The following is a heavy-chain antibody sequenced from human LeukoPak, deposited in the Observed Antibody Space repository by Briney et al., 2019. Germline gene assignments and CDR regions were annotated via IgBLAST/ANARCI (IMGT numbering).Heavy chain of an antibody. CDR1: GFTFSSYS. CDR3: ARGNAVDTAMVIRLLFDY. V-gene: IGHV3-21*01. D-gene: IGHD5-18*01. Sequence: PGESLRLSCAASGFTFSSYSMNWVRQAPGKGLEWVSSISSSSSYIYYADSVKGRYTISRDNAKNSLYLQMSSLRAEDTAVYYCARGNAVDTAMVIRLLFDYWGQGTLVTVSS. J-gene: IGHJ4*02. CDR2: ISSSSSYI.